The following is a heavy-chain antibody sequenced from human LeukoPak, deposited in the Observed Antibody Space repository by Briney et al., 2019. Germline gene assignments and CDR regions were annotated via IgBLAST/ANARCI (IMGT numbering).Heavy chain of an antibody. V-gene: IGHV4-59*01. CDR2: IYYTGNT. J-gene: IGHJ5*01. CDR1: GGSISDYY. D-gene: IGHD1-1*01. CDR3: ARDRTGNNWFDP. Sequence: SETLSLTCTVSGGSISDYYWSWIRQPPGKGLEWIAYIYYTGNTKVNPSLKSRVTVSVDTSKNQFSLEVTSVTAADTAVYYCARDRTGNNWFDPWGQGTLVTVSS.